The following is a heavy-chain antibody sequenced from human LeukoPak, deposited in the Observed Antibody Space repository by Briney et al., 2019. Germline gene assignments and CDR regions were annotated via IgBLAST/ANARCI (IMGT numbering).Heavy chain of an antibody. D-gene: IGHD2-15*01. CDR1: GGSISSGGYY. V-gene: IGHV4-39*01. Sequence: KPSQTLSLTCTVSGGSISSGGYYWSWIRQPPGKGLEWIGTIYYSGTTYYNPSLQSRVTISVDTSKNQFSLELTSVTAADTAVYSCASMSKLLPSPYHMDDWGKGTTVTVSS. CDR3: ASMSKLLPSPYHMDD. CDR2: IYYSGTT. J-gene: IGHJ6*03.